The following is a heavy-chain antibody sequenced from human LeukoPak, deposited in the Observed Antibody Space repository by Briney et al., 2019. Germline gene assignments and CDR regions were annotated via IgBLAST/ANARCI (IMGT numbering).Heavy chain of an antibody. J-gene: IGHJ4*02. CDR2: ISYDGSNK. CDR3: AKDGDLVY. CDR1: GFTFSSYG. V-gene: IGHV3-30*18. D-gene: IGHD3-9*01. Sequence: GRSLRLSCAASGFTFSSYGMHWVRQAPGKGLEWVAVISYDGSNKYYADSVKGRFTISRDNSKNTLYLQMDSLRAEDTAVYYCAKDGDLVYWGQGTLVTVSS.